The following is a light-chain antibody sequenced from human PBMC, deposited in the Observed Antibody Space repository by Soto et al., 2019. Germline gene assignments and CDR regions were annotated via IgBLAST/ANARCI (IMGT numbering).Light chain of an antibody. CDR1: QSLSNNF. Sequence: EIVLTQSPATLSLSPGEGVALSCGASQSLSNNFLAWYQQKPGLAPRLLIFDASTRATGIPDRFSGSGSGTDFTLTISRLEPEDFAVYYCQQRSNWPPITFGQGTRLEIK. CDR2: DAS. CDR3: QQRSNWPPIT. J-gene: IGKJ5*01. V-gene: IGKV3D-20*02.